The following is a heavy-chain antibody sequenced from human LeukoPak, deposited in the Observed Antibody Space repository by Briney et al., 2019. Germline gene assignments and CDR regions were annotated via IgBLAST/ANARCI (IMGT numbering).Heavy chain of an antibody. Sequence: PGRSQRLSCAASGFTFSNYGMHWVRQAPGKGLEWVAVISYDGRNKYYTDSVKGRFTISRDNSKNTVYLKMNSLRAEDTAVYYCAKDHSKAAAGYYFDYWGQGTLVTVSS. CDR2: ISYDGRNK. J-gene: IGHJ4*02. CDR1: GFTFSNYG. V-gene: IGHV3-30*18. CDR3: AKDHSKAAAGYYFDY. D-gene: IGHD6-25*01.